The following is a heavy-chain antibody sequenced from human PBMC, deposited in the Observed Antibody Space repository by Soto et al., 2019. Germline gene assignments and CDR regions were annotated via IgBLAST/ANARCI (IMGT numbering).Heavy chain of an antibody. CDR3: AKDPDCSSTSCYGKYYYGMDV. V-gene: IGHV3-23*01. Sequence: EVQLLESGGGLVQPGGSLRLSCAASGFTFSSYAMSWVRQAPGKGLEWVSAISGSGGSTYYADSVKGRFTISRDNSKNTLYLQMNSLRAEDTAVYYWAKDPDCSSTSCYGKYYYGMDVWGQGTTVTVSS. J-gene: IGHJ6*02. CDR2: ISGSGGST. CDR1: GFTFSSYA. D-gene: IGHD2-2*01.